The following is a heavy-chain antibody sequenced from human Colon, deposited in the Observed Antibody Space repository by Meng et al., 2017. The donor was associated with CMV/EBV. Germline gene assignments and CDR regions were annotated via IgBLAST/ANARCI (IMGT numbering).Heavy chain of an antibody. Sequence: GASLKISCTGSGFTFGSYIMAWVRQAPGKGLEWIGVIRSKRLGETTNYAAAVKCRCTISRDDSQGIVYLQMNNLRSEDTCVYYCGGDSGSGYSDFWGQGTLVTVSS. CDR3: GGDSGSGYSDF. J-gene: IGHJ4*02. D-gene: IGHD1-26*01. CDR2: IRSKRLGETT. V-gene: IGHV3-49*02. CDR1: GFTFGSYI.